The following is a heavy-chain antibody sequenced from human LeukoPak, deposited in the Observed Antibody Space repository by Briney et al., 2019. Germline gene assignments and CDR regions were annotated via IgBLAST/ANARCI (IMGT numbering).Heavy chain of an antibody. CDR2: IYYSGST. CDR1: GGSISSYY. V-gene: IGHV4-59*01. CDR3: ARDISYVDTAMVKYNWFDL. D-gene: IGHD5-18*01. J-gene: IGHJ5*02. Sequence: SETLSLTCTVSGGSISSYYWSWIRQPPGKGLEWIGYIYYSGSTNYNPSLKSRVTISVDTSKNQFSLKLSPVTAADTAVYYCARDISYVDTAMVKYNWFDLWGQGTLVTVSS.